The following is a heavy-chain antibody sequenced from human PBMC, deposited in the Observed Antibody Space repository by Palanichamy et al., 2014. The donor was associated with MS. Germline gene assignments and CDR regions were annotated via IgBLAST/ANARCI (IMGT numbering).Heavy chain of an antibody. CDR1: GGSISSGDYY. Sequence: QVQLQESGPGLVKPSQTLSLTCTVSGGSISSGDYYRSWIRQPPGKGLEWIGYIYYTGSSYYSPSLRGRLTISIGTSKNHFSLKLNSVTAADTAVYYCAINRVTDGFDIWGQGTMVTVSS. V-gene: IGHV4-30-4*01. CDR2: IYYTGSS. CDR3: AINRVTDGFDI. D-gene: IGHD5-18*01. J-gene: IGHJ3*02.